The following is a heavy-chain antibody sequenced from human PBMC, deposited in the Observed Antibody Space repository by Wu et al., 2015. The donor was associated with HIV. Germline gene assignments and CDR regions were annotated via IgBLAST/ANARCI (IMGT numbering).Heavy chain of an antibody. Sequence: HLVQSGAEVTKPGASVRVSCQTSGYTFTAHYIHWVRQAPGQGLEWMGWIRGDSGATNYAEKFEDRVTMTRDASIDTAYIQLNRLRSDDTAVYFCARDLGDDFAIRGYYWYLDVWGRGTAITVSS. D-gene: IGHD2-21*02. V-gene: IGHV1-2*02. CDR1: GYTFTAHY. CDR3: ARDLGDDFAIRGYYWYLDV. J-gene: IGHJ6*03. CDR2: IRGDSGAT.